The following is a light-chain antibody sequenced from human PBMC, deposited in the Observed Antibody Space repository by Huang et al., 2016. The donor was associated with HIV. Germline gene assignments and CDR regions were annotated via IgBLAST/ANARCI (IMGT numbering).Light chain of an antibody. V-gene: IGKV1-17*03. CDR1: QDISNY. CDR2: AAS. CDR3: LQHYTYPRT. Sequence: IQMTQSPSAMSASVGDRVTITCRASQDISNYLAWFRQKTGKGPKRMIYAASNLQTGVPSRFSGSGSGTEFSHTISSLQPEDFATSYCLQHYTYPRTFGQGTKVEIK. J-gene: IGKJ1*01.